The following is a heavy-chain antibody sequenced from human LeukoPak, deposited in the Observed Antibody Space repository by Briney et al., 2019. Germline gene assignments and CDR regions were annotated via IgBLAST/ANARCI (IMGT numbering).Heavy chain of an antibody. V-gene: IGHV1-3*01. Sequence: ASVKVSCKASGYTFTSYAMHWVRQAPGQRLEWMGWINAGNGNTEYSQKFQGRVTLTRDTSASTAYMELSSLRSEDTAVYYCATESDYLYYFDYWGQGTLVTVSS. CDR2: INAGNGNT. D-gene: IGHD3-10*01. CDR3: ATESDYLYYFDY. CDR1: GYTFTSYA. J-gene: IGHJ4*02.